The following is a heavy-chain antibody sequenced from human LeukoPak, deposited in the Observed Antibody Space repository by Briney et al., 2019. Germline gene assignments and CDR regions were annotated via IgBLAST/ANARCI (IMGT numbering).Heavy chain of an antibody. CDR2: INERGSST. V-gene: IGHV3-74*01. J-gene: IGHJ4*02. CDR1: GFTFSNSW. CDR3: AGGRLVATSKAVAIDY. D-gene: IGHD5-12*01. Sequence: GGSLRLSCAASGFTFSNSWLHWVRQAPGKGLVWVSRINERGSSTSYADSVKGRFTISRDNAKNTLYLQMHNLRADDTAVYYCAGGRLVATSKAVAIDYWGQGTLVTVSS.